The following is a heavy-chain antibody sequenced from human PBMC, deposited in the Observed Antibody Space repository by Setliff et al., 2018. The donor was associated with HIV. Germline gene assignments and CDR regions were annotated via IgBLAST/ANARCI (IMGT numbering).Heavy chain of an antibody. J-gene: IGHJ3*02. D-gene: IGHD3-10*01. Sequence: SETLSLTCIVSGGSISSGGYYWSWIRQHPGKGLEWIGYIYYSGSTYYNSSLKSRVIISVDTSKNQFSLKLSSVTAADTAVYYCASSTSGVSGSYPAHAFDIWGQGTMVTVSS. CDR3: ASSTSGVSGSYPAHAFDI. CDR1: GGSISSGGYY. V-gene: IGHV4-31*02. CDR2: IYYSGST.